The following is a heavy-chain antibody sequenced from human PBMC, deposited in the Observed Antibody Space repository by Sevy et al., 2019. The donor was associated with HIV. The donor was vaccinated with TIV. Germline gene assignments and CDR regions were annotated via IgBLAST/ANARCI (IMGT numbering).Heavy chain of an antibody. CDR1: GFTFSSYA. CDR2: ISGSGGST. V-gene: IGHV3-23*01. CDR3: AKDPLNVVVPAAIDFDY. D-gene: IGHD2-2*01. J-gene: IGHJ4*02. Sequence: GGSLRLSCAASGFTFSSYAMSWVRQAPGKGLEWVSAISGSGGSTYYADSVMGRFTISTDNSKNSLYLQMHSLRAEDTAVYYCAKDPLNVVVPAAIDFDYWRQGTLVTVSS.